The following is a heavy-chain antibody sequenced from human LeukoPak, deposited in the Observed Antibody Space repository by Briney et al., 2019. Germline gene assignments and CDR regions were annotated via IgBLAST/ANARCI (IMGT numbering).Heavy chain of an antibody. CDR1: GFTFSSYW. CDR3: ARVQWELRGVGSYFEY. V-gene: IGHV3-7*01. J-gene: IGHJ4*02. D-gene: IGHD1-26*01. Sequence: GGSLRLSCVVSGFTFSSYWMSWVRQAPGEGLEWVANRKQDGSEKYYVDAVKGRFTMSRDNAENSLYLQMNSLRAEDTAVYYCARVQWELRGVGSYFEYWGQGALVTVSS. CDR2: RKQDGSEK.